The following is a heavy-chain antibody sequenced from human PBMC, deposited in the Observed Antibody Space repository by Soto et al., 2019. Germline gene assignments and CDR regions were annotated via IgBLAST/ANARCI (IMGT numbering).Heavy chain of an antibody. V-gene: IGHV3-9*01. CDR3: AKGGASRVDALDV. Sequence: PGGSLRLSCAASGFIFDEYPMHWVRQVPGKGLGWVSTVSWNSATIAYADSVKGRFIISRDSATNSLYLQMSSLRPEDTAFYYCAKGGASRVDALDVWGHGTLVTSSS. CDR2: VSWNSATI. D-gene: IGHD3-16*01. J-gene: IGHJ3*01. CDR1: GFIFDEYP.